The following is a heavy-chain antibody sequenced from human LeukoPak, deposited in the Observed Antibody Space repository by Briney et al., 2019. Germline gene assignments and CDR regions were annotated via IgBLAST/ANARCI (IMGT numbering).Heavy chain of an antibody. CDR2: IYYTGNT. D-gene: IGHD2-15*01. CDR3: ARGRVAYSAYYFDY. Sequence: PSDTLSLNCTVSGDSITNYFWSWIRKPPGKGLEWLGYIYYTGNTNYKPSLKSRVTISVDTSTNQFSLRLRSVTAADTAVYYCARGRVAYSAYYFDYWGRGTLVTVSS. J-gene: IGHJ4*02. CDR1: GDSITNYF. V-gene: IGHV4-59*07.